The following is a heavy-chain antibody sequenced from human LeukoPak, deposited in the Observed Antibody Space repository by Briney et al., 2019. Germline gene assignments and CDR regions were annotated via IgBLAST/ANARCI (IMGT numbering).Heavy chain of an antibody. CDR2: IYYSGST. D-gene: IGHD5-18*01. Sequence: SETLSLTCTVSGGSISSSSYYWGWVRQPPGKGLGWIGNIYYSGSTYYNPSLKSRVSISEDTSKNQFSLKLSSVTAADTAVYYCARRLDTSMVRGGSFDYWGQGILVTVSS. J-gene: IGHJ4*02. CDR3: ARRLDTSMVRGGSFDY. V-gene: IGHV4-39*01. CDR1: GGSISSSSYY.